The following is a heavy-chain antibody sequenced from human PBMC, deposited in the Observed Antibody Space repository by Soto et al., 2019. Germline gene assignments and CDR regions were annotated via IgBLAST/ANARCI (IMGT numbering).Heavy chain of an antibody. CDR2: ITHDGRNK. D-gene: IGHD2-15*01. CDR1: GFTFSNYG. Sequence: QGQLVESGGGAVQPGRSLRLSCAGSGFTFSNYGLHWVRQAPGKGLEWVAVITHDGRNKYYADSVKGRFTISRDNSENTMNLEMKSLRPEDTAVYYYESDIARTGAASWGQGTLVTVAS. J-gene: IGHJ5*02. CDR3: ESDIARTGAAS. V-gene: IGHV3-30*03.